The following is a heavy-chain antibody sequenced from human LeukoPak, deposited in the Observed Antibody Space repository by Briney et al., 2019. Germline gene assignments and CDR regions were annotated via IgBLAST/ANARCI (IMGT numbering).Heavy chain of an antibody. CDR2: INSGGSST. CDR1: GFTFDDYA. J-gene: IGHJ4*02. CDR3: ARDRYDFWSGFDY. Sequence: GGSLRLSCAASGFTFDDYAMHWVRQAPGKGLVWVSRINSGGSSTSYADSVKGRFTISRDNAKNTLYLQMNSLRAEDTAVYYCARDRYDFWSGFDYWGQGTLVTVSS. D-gene: IGHD3-3*01. V-gene: IGHV3-74*01.